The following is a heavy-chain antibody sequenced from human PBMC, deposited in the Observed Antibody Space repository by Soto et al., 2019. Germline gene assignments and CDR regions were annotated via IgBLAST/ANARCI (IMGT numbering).Heavy chain of an antibody. CDR3: AREGQLVPQFDY. CDR2: IIPILGIA. D-gene: IGHD6-6*01. J-gene: IGHJ4*02. Sequence: QVQLVQSGAEVKKPGSSVKVSCKASGGTFSSYTISWVRQAPGQGLEWMGTIIPILGIANSAQKFQGRVTLTAGKSPSTAYMELSRLRSEDTAVYYCAREGQLVPQFDYWGQGTLVTVSS. CDR1: GGTFSSYT. V-gene: IGHV1-69*08.